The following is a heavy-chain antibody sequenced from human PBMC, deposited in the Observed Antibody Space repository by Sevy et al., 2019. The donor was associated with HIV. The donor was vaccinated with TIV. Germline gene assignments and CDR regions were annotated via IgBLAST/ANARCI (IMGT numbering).Heavy chain of an antibody. CDR3: AGENAWGRGYS. CDR2: IYYNGHI. V-gene: IGHV4-59*08. D-gene: IGHD1-26*01. CDR1: GGSITSHY. Sequence: SETLSLTCTVSGGSITSHYWNWIRQPPGKGLEWIANIYYNGHINYNPSLKSRVTLSLDTSKNQFSLRLSSVTAADTAMYYCAGENAWGRGYSWGQGTLLTVSS. J-gene: IGHJ4*02.